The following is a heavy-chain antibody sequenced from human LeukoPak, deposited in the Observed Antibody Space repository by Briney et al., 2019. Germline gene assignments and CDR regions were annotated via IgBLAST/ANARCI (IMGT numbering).Heavy chain of an antibody. Sequence: SSETLSLTCTVSGGSISSYYWSRIRQPPGKGLEWIGNIYDRGSTKYNPSLKSRVTISVDTSKNQFSLRLSSVTAADTAVYYCARGRTFDNWGQGTLVTVSS. J-gene: IGHJ4*02. CDR3: ARGRTFDN. V-gene: IGHV4-59*01. CDR1: GGSISSYY. CDR2: IYDRGST.